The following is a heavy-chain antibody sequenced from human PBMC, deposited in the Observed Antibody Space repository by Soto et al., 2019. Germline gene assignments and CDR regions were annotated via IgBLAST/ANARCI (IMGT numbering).Heavy chain of an antibody. V-gene: IGHV3-74*01. D-gene: IGHD1-26*01. Sequence: EVQLVESGGGLVQPGGSLRLSCAASGFTFSSYWMHWVRHAPGKGLVWVSRINTDGSGTSYADSVKGRFNISRDNVKNMMYLQMNSLRAEDTAVYYCERDSYSGTPGIYYGMDVWGQGTTVTVCS. CDR1: GFTFSSYW. CDR3: ERDSYSGTPGIYYGMDV. CDR2: INTDGSGT. J-gene: IGHJ6*02.